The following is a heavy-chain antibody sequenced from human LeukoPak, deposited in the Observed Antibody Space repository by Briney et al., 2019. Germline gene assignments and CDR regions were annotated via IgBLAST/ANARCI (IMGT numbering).Heavy chain of an antibody. V-gene: IGHV4-59*01. CDR1: GGSISSYY. Sequence: PSETLSLTCTVSGGSISSYYWSWIRQPPGKGLEWIGYIYYSGSTNYNPSLKSRVTISVDTSKNQFSLKLSSVTAADTAVYYCARAAAGTGGFDYWGPGTLVTVSS. CDR3: ARAAAGTGGFDY. CDR2: IYYSGST. J-gene: IGHJ4*02. D-gene: IGHD6-13*01.